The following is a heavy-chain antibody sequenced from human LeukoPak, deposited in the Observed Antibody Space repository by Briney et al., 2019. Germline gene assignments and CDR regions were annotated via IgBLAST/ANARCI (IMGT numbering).Heavy chain of an antibody. CDR1: GGSFSSYT. Sequence: ASVKVSCKASGGSFSSYTINWVRQAPGQGLEWMGRIIPILNITNYAQKIQGRVTITADKSTSTAYMDLNSLRSEDTALYYCARAQVDSDAFDIWGQGTMVTVSS. V-gene: IGHV1-69*02. D-gene: IGHD5-12*01. CDR3: ARAQVDSDAFDI. J-gene: IGHJ3*02. CDR2: IIPILNIT.